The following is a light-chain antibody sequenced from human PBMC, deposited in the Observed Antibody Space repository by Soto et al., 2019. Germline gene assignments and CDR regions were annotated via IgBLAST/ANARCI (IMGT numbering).Light chain of an antibody. CDR2: AAS. CDR1: QRISTY. CDR3: QQSYRTQIT. J-gene: IGKJ5*01. V-gene: IGKV1-39*01. Sequence: DIQLTQSPSPLSASVGDRVAITCLASQRISTYLNWYQQKPGKAPKVLIYAASNLQSGVPPRFSGSGSGTDFTLSISSLQPEDVATYFCQQSYRTQITCVQGTRLEI.